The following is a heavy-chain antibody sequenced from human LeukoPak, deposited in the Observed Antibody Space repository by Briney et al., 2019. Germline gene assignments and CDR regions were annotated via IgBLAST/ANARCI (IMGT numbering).Heavy chain of an antibody. CDR1: GFSFCGYY. Sequence: SETLSLTCSVYGFSFCGYYWGWIRQPPGKGLEWFGEINHSRSTNYNPSLKSRVTISVDTSKNQISLKLRSVTAEDTAVYYFAKGRARWLVHLDYWGQGTLVTVSS. J-gene: IGHJ4*02. D-gene: IGHD6-19*01. CDR3: AKGRARWLVHLDY. V-gene: IGHV4-34*01. CDR2: INHSRST.